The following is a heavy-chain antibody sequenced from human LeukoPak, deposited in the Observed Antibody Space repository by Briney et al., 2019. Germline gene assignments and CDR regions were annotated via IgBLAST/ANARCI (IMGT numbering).Heavy chain of an antibody. Sequence: PGGSLRLSCAASGFSFSGFWMSWVRQAPGKGLEWVANIKQDGSETYSVDSVKGRFIISRDNAKNSLYLQMNSLRAEDTAVYYCARDHATYYYDSSGYYDYWGQGTLVTVSS. V-gene: IGHV3-7*01. J-gene: IGHJ4*02. CDR3: ARDHATYYYDSSGYYDY. CDR2: IKQDGSET. CDR1: GFSFSGFW. D-gene: IGHD3-22*01.